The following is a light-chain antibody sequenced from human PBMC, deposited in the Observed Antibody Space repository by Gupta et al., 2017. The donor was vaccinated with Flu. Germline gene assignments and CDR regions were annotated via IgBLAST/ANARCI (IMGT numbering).Light chain of an antibody. CDR3: MQGAHWPWA. V-gene: IGKV2-30*01. Sequence: DVVMTQSPLSLSVTLGQPASISCRSSLGLVYSDGNTYLHWFQQRPGQSPRRLIYLVSQRESGVPDRFSGSGSGTYFTLRISRVEAEDVGVYFCMQGAHWPWAFGQGTKVEIK. CDR2: LVS. CDR1: LGLVYSDGNTY. J-gene: IGKJ1*01.